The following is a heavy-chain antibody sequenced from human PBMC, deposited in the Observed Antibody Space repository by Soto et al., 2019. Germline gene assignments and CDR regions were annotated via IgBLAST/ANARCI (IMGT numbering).Heavy chain of an antibody. CDR3: ARGYSSSWLDAFDI. CDR1: GFTFSSYA. Sequence: GGSLRLSCAASGFTFSSYAMHWVRQAPGKGLEYVSAISSNGGSTYYANSVKGRFTISRDNSKNTLYLQMGSLRAEDMAVYYCARGYSSSWLDAFDIWGQGTMVTVSS. D-gene: IGHD6-13*01. J-gene: IGHJ3*02. V-gene: IGHV3-64*01. CDR2: ISSNGGST.